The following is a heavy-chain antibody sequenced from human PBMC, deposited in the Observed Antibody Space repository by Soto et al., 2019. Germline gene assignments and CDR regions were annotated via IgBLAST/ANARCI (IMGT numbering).Heavy chain of an antibody. CDR2: IIPIFGTA. D-gene: IGHD3-22*01. CDR1: GGTFSSYA. CDR3: ASHYDSSGYYYRGLDY. V-gene: IGHV1-69*12. Sequence: QVQLVQSGAEVKKPGSSVTVSCKASGGTFSSYAISWVRQAPGQGLEWMGGIIPIFGTADYAQKFQGRVTITADESTSTGNMELSSLRSEDTAVYYWASHYDSSGYYYRGLDYWGQGTLVTVSS. J-gene: IGHJ4*02.